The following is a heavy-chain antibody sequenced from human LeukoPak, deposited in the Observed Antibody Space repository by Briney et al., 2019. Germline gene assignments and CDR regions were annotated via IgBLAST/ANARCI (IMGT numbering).Heavy chain of an antibody. CDR3: ARGKDFWSGYWYYYYYYGMDV. J-gene: IGHJ6*02. D-gene: IGHD3-3*01. CDR2: ISSSGSTI. Sequence: GGSLRLSCAASGFTFSSYEMNWVRQAPGKVVERVSYISSSGSTIYYADSVKGRFTISRDNAKNSLYLQMNTLRAEDTAVYYCARGKDFWSGYWYYYYYYGMDVWGQGTTVTVSS. V-gene: IGHV3-48*03. CDR1: GFTFSSYE.